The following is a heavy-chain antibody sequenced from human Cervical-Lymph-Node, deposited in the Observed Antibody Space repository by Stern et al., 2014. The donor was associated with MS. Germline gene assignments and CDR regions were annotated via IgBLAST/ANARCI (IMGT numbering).Heavy chain of an antibody. CDR1: GFTFSSYG. J-gene: IGHJ4*02. CDR3: VKRGITEVRGVRLGDY. Sequence: QVQLVQSGGGVVQPGRSLRLPCTVYGFTFSSYGMHWLRQAPGKRLEWVSVISYDGSDTYYAESVKGRFSISRDNSKNTLYLEMRSLRPEDTAVYYCVKRGITEVRGVRLGDYWGPGTLVIVSS. CDR2: ISYDGSDT. D-gene: IGHD3-10*01. V-gene: IGHV3-30*18.